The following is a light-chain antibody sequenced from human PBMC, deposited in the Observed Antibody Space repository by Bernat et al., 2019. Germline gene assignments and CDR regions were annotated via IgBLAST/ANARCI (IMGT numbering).Light chain of an antibody. CDR2: GVS. CDR1: HIIKDKA. V-gene: IGKV3-20*01. Sequence: VMTQSPGTLSLSPGERATLFCRASHIIKDKALVWYQHKLGRAPSLLIYGVSIRATGISDRFSGSGSGTEFTLTISRVEPEDSALYYCQQYDLLSTFGQGTRLEIK. CDR3: QQYDLLST. J-gene: IGKJ5*01.